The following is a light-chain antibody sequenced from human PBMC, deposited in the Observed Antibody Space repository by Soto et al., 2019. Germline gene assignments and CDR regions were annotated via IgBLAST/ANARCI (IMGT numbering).Light chain of an antibody. CDR1: SSDVGGYNF. J-gene: IGLJ1*01. V-gene: IGLV2-14*01. CDR3: SSYTISSTYV. CDR2: EVS. Sequence: QSALTQPASVSGSPGQSITISCTGTSSDVGGYNFVSWYQQHPGKAPKLMIYEVSNRPSGVSSRFSGSKSGNTASLTISGLQAEDVGDYYCSSYTISSTYVFXTGTKVTRP.